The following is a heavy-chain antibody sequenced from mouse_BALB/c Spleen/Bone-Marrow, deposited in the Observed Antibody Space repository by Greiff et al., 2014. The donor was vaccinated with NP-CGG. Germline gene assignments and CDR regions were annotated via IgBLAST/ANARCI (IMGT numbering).Heavy chain of an antibody. Sequence: VQLQQSGAELVKPGASVNLSCTASGFNIKDSYMHWVKQRPEQGLEWIGWIDPANGNAKYDPNFQDKATITAYTSSNTSYLHLSSLTSKDAAVYYYTSGDPLYAMDYWGQGTSVTVSS. CDR3: TSGDPLYAMDY. J-gene: IGHJ4*01. CDR1: GFNIKDSY. V-gene: IGHV14-3*02. CDR2: IDPANGNA.